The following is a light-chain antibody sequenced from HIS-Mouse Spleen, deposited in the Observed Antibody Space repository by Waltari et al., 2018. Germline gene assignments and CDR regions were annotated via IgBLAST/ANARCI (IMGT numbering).Light chain of an antibody. V-gene: IGKV4-1*01. CDR1: QSVLYSSNNKNY. J-gene: IGKJ2*01. CDR3: QQYYSTPYT. Sequence: DIVMTQAPDSLAVSLGERATINCKAPQSVLYSSNNKNYLAWYQQKPGQPPKLLIYWASTRESGVPDRFSGSGSGTDFTLTISSLQAEDVAVYYCQQYYSTPYTFGQGTKLEIK. CDR2: WAS.